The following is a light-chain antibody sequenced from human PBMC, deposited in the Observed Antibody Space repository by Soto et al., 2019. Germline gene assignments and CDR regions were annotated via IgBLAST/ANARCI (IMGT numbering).Light chain of an antibody. CDR1: SEDVGSYNY. Sequence: QSALTQPASVSGSPGQTITISCIGSSEDVGSYNYVSWHQQHPGKAPKLLIFDVSNRPSGVSTRFSGSKSGSTASLTISGLQAEDEADYYCSSFTSRSTVVFGGGTKVTVL. V-gene: IGLV2-14*03. CDR2: DVS. J-gene: IGLJ3*02. CDR3: SSFTSRSTVV.